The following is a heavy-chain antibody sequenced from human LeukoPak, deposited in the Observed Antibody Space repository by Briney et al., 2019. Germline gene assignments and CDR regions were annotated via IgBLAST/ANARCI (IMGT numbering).Heavy chain of an antibody. J-gene: IGHJ6*03. Sequence: SETLSLTCNVSGSSININYWTWIRQPPGRGLEWIGYVAYGVSPIYNPSLKGRVTISVETSRNQFSLKLHSVTAADTAVYFCAKEGPERRANFHYYMDVWGKGTTVTVSS. CDR1: GSSININY. CDR2: VAYGVSP. CDR3: AKEGPERRANFHYYMDV. V-gene: IGHV4-59*01. D-gene: IGHD1-1*01.